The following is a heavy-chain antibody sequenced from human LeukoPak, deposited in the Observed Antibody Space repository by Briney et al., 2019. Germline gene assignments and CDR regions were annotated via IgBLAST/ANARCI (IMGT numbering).Heavy chain of an antibody. J-gene: IGHJ4*02. V-gene: IGHV3-23*01. Sequence: PGGSLRLSCAASGFGYSTFAMAWVRQAPGKGLEWVSPISTSRETTYYADSAPGRVTASSDNSKNTLSLQMNGLRVDGTAVYLCAKANYIWNDSPFDSWGQGALVTVS. CDR1: GFGYSTFA. D-gene: IGHD1-1*01. CDR2: ISTSRETT. CDR3: AKANYIWNDSPFDS.